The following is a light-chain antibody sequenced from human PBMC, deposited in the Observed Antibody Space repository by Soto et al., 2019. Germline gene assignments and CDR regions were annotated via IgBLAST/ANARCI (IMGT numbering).Light chain of an antibody. CDR2: GAS. V-gene: IGKV3-15*01. J-gene: IGKJ5*01. Sequence: EIVMTQSPATLSVSPRERATLSCRASQSVSSNLAWYQQKPGQAPRLLIYGASTRATGIPARFSGSGSGTEFTLTISSLQSEDFAVYYCQQYNNWPPSITFGQGTRLEIK. CDR1: QSVSSN. CDR3: QQYNNWPPSIT.